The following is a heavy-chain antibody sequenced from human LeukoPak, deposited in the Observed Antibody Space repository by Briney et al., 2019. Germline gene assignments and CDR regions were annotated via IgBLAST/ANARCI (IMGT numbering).Heavy chain of an antibody. D-gene: IGHD6-19*01. CDR2: IKEDGSEK. CDR1: ESAFSSYE. J-gene: IGHJ4*02. Sequence: TGGSLRLSCTTYESAFSSYEMNWIRQAPGKGLEWLGNIKEDGSEKYYVDFVKGRFTISRDNAKNSLSLQMNSLRVEDTAIYYCARDRGWLTSDYWGQGILVTVSS. V-gene: IGHV3-7*03. CDR3: ARDRGWLTSDY.